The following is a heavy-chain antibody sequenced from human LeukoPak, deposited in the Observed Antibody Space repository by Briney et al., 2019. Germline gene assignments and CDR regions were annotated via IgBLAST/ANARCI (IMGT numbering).Heavy chain of an antibody. CDR3: ARNGLAANGYFDY. J-gene: IGHJ4*02. CDR2: ISTSGTTI. V-gene: IGHV3-48*03. Sequence: GGSLRLSCAASGFTFSSYEMNWVRQAPGKGLEWVSYISTSGTTINYSDSVKGRFTISRDNAKKSLYLQMNSLRAEDTAVYYCARNGLAANGYFDYWGQGTLVTVSS. D-gene: IGHD2-8*01. CDR1: GFTFSSYE.